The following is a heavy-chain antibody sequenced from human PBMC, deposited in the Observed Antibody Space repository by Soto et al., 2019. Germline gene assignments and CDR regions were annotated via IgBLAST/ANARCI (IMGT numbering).Heavy chain of an antibody. CDR2: IYHSGTT. Sequence: SETLSLTCAVSGYSISSGHYWGWIRQPPGKGLEWIGSIYHSGTTYYNPSLKNRVTISLDTSKNRVSLRLNSGTAADSAVYYCARSLYSSSWYAGSWGQGTLVTVSS. CDR3: ARSLYSSSWYAGS. CDR1: GYSISSGHY. V-gene: IGHV4-38-2*01. D-gene: IGHD6-13*01. J-gene: IGHJ5*02.